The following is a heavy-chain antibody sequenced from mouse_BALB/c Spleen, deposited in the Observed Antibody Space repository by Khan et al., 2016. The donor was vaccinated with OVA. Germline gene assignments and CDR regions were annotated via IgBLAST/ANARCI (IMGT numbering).Heavy chain of an antibody. V-gene: IGHV1-7*01. CDR3: ARRGLRWDFDY. J-gene: IGHJ2*01. CDR2: INPSTGYT. D-gene: IGHD1-1*01. Sequence: QVQLQQSGAELAKPGASVKMSCKASGYTFINYWILWVKQRPGQGLEWIGYINPSTGYTEYNQNFKDKATLTADKSSSTAYMQLSSLTSEASAVYYFARRGLRWDFDYWGQGTTLTVSS. CDR1: GYTFINYW.